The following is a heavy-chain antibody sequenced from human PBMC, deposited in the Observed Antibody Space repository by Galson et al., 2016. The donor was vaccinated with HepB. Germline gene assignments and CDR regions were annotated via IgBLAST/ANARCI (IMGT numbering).Heavy chain of an antibody. J-gene: IGHJ4*02. Sequence: SLRLSCAASGFIFNSHTMHWVRQETPGKGLEWVASLSHDGINGKNADSVRGRFTISRDNSKNTVYLQMSSLSAEDTAVYYCAKDAAVTLPGVYFEYWGQGTLVTVSS. CDR3: AKDAAVTLPGVYFEY. CDR1: GFIFNSHT. V-gene: IGHV3-30*18. D-gene: IGHD4-17*01. CDR2: LSHDGING.